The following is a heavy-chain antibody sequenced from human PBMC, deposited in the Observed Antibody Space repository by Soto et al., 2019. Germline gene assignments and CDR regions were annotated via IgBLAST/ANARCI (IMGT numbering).Heavy chain of an antibody. J-gene: IGHJ3*02. CDR2: ISSGASNM. CDR3: AKESIVATDLRAFDI. V-gene: IGHV3-48*03. D-gene: IGHD5-12*01. Sequence: PGGSLRLSCAASGFAFSGFEMNWVRQAPGKGLEWVSYISSGASNMYYADSVKGRFTISRDNAQSSLYLQMNSLRAEDTAVYYCAKESIVATDLRAFDIWGQGTMVTVSS. CDR1: GFAFSGFE.